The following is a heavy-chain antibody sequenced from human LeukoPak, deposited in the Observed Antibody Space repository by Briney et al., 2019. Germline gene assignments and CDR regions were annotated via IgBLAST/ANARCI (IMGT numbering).Heavy chain of an antibody. CDR1: GFTFTTYG. CDR2: IWYDGDRQ. CDR3: ARGKMIMVGYYDYYYGMDV. Sequence: PGGSLRLSCAASGFTFTTYGMHWVRQAPGKGLEWLALIWYDGDRQYYADSVKGRFTISGDKSKSTVYLEMHSLRGEDTAVYYCARGKMIMVGYYDYYYGMDVWGQGTTVTVSS. V-gene: IGHV3-33*01. J-gene: IGHJ6*02. D-gene: IGHD3-3*01.